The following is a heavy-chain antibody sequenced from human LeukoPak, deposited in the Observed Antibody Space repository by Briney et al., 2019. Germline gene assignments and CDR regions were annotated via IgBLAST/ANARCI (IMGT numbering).Heavy chain of an antibody. CDR1: GGTFSSYA. D-gene: IGHD3-22*01. CDR2: IIPIFGTA. CDR3: ARDYYDSSGYYGRNAFDI. Sequence: SVKVSCKASGGTFSSYAISWVRQAPGQGLEWMGGIIPIFGTANYAQKFQGRVTITTDESTSTAYMELSSLRSEDTAVHYCARDYYDSSGYYGRNAFDIWGQGTMVTVSS. J-gene: IGHJ3*02. V-gene: IGHV1-69*05.